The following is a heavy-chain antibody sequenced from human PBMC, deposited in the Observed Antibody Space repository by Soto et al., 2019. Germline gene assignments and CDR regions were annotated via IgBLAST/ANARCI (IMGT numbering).Heavy chain of an antibody. D-gene: IGHD6-13*01. J-gene: IGHJ6*02. CDR2: IVVGSGNT. V-gene: IGHV1-58*01. CDR1: GFTFTSSA. CDR3: AAAAPIAAAGPDSYYYYGMDV. Sequence: SVKVSCKASGFTFTSSAVQWVRQARGQRLEWIGWIVVGSGNTNYAQKFQERVTITRDMSTSTAYMELSSLRSEDTAVYYCAAAAPIAAAGPDSYYYYGMDVWGQGTTVTSP.